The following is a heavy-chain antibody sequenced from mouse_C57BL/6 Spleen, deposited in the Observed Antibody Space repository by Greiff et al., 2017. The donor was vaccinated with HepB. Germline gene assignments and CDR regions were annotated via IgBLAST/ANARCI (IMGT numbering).Heavy chain of an antibody. V-gene: IGHV1-62-2*01. D-gene: IGHD2-3*01. Sequence: QVHVKQSGAELVKPGASVKLSCKASGYTFTEYTIHWVKQRSGQGLEWIGWFYPGSGSIKYNEKFKDKATLTADKSSSTVYMELSRLTSEDSAVYFCARHEDRMGLLAWFAYWGQGPLVTVSA. CDR1: GYTFTEYT. CDR2: FYPGSGSI. J-gene: IGHJ3*01. CDR3: ARHEDRMGLLAWFAY.